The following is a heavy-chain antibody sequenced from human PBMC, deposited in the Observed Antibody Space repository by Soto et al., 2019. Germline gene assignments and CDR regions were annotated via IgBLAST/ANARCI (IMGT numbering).Heavy chain of an antibody. CDR1: GYTFTSYA. J-gene: IGHJ5*02. CDR3: ARGNYDFWSGYYMRGRFGP. V-gene: IGHV7-4-1*01. D-gene: IGHD3-3*01. CDR2: INTNTGNP. Sequence: QVQLVQSGSELKKPGASVKVSCKASGYTFTSYAMNWVRQAPGQGLEWMGWINTNTGNPTYAQGFTGRFVFSLDTSVSTTYLQICSLKAEDTAVYYCARGNYDFWSGYYMRGRFGPWGQGTLVTVSS.